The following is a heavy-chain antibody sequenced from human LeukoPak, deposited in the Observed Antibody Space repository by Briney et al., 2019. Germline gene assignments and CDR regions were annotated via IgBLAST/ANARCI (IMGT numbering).Heavy chain of an antibody. CDR3: ARVLEPYGDLDAFDI. CDR1: GYTFTSYA. Sequence: ASAKVSCKASGYTFTSYAMHWVRQAPGQRLEWMGWINAGNGNTKYSQKFQGRVTITRDTSASTAYMELSSLRSEDTAVYYCARVLEPYGDLDAFDIWGQGTMVTVSS. CDR2: INAGNGNT. D-gene: IGHD4-17*01. V-gene: IGHV1-3*01. J-gene: IGHJ3*02.